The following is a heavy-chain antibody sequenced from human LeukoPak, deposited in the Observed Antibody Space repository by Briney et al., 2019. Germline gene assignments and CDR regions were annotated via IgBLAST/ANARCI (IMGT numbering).Heavy chain of an antibody. D-gene: IGHD3-9*01. CDR3: ARAVILTPPDF. CDR2: ISSSGAI. Sequence: QVQLQESGPGVVKPSQTLILTCTASRGSVSSGNYYWSWIRQHPGQGLEWIGYISSSGAIHYRWSLRGRVTISADTSMNQFSLSLSSVTAADTGVYYCARAVILTPPDFWGPGTLVSVSS. CDR1: RGSVSSGNYY. V-gene: IGHV4-31*03. J-gene: IGHJ4*02.